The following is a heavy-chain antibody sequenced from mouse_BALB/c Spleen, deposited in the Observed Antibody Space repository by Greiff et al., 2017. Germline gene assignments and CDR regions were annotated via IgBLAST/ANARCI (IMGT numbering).Heavy chain of an antibody. CDR3: TRASGYYFDY. J-gene: IGHJ2*01. D-gene: IGHD1-3*01. CDR1: GYTFTSYW. CDR2: IYPSDSYT. V-gene: IGHV1-69*02. Sequence: VQLHQPGAELVRPGASVKLSCKASGYTFTSYWINWVKQRPGQGLEWIGNIYPSDSYTNYNQKFKDKATLTVDKSSSTAYMQLSSPTSEDSAVYYCTRASGYYFDYWGQGTTLTVSS.